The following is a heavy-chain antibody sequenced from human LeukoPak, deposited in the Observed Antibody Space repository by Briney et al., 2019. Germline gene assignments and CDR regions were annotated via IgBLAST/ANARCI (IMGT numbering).Heavy chain of an antibody. V-gene: IGHV3-30*04. D-gene: IGHD2-2*01. Sequence: GGSLRLSCAASGFTFSSYAMHWVRQAPGKGLEWVAVILSDGSKEFYTDSVKGRFTISRDNAKNSLYLQMNSLRVEDTAVYYCARDLASQGRLYCSSTRCSKGTFDIWGQRTMVTVSS. J-gene: IGHJ3*02. CDR3: ARDLASQGRLYCSSTRCSKGTFDI. CDR1: GFTFSSYA. CDR2: ILSDGSKE.